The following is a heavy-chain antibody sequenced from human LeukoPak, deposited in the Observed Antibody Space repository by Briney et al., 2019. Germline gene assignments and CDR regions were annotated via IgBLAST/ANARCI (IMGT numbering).Heavy chain of an antibody. D-gene: IGHD6-6*01. V-gene: IGHV1-69*13. J-gene: IGHJ4*02. CDR3: ARSYSSSSVYFDY. CDR1: GGTFSSYA. CDR2: IIPIFGTA. Sequence: ASVTVSCKAPGGTFSSYATSWVRQAPGQGLEWMGGIIPIFGTANYAQKFQGRVTITADESTSTAYMELSSLRSEDTAVYYCARSYSSSSVYFDYWGQGTLVTVSS.